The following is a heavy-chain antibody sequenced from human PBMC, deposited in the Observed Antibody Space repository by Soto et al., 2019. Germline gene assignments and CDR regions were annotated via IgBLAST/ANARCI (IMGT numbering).Heavy chain of an antibody. J-gene: IGHJ4*02. CDR3: ARPSVAVTWGPFEY. CDR2: IYYTGST. CDR1: GGSISTYY. V-gene: IGHV4-59*01. D-gene: IGHD6-19*01. Sequence: PSETLSLTCTVSGGSISTYYWNLVRQPPGKGLEWIGNIYYTGSTNYNPSLKSRVTISVDTSKNQFSLKLTSVTAADTAVYYCARPSVAVTWGPFEYWGEGTLVTVSS.